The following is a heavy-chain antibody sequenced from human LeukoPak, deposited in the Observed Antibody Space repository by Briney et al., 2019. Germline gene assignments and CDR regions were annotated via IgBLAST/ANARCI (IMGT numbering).Heavy chain of an antibody. CDR3: AKDRWFGEPGSGVDV. V-gene: IGHV3-9*01. Sequence: GGSLRLSCTASGFTFDEYAMHWVRQAPGKGLEWVSGINWNSGSIGYADSVKGRFTISRDNAGSSLYLQMNSLRAEDTAVYYCAKDRWFGEPGSGVDVWGQGTTVAVSS. D-gene: IGHD3-10*01. CDR1: GFTFDEYA. J-gene: IGHJ6*02. CDR2: INWNSGSI.